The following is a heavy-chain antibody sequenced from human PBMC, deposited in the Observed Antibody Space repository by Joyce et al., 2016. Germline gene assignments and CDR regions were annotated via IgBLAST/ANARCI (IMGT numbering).Heavy chain of an antibody. D-gene: IGHD6-13*01. CDR1: GGSISSAAYY. CDR3: TRQGRQQFRTFDN. V-gene: IGHV4-31*03. CDR2: IYYSGST. Sequence: QVQLQESGPGLVKPSQTLSLTCTVSGGSISSAAYYWNWIRQHPGKGLEWIGYIYYSGSTYYNPSLKSRITISVDTSKNQFSLKLSSVTAADTALYYCTRQGRQQFRTFDNWGQGTLVTVFS. J-gene: IGHJ4*02.